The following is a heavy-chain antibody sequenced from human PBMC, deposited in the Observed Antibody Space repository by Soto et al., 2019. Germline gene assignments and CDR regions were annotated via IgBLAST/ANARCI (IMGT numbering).Heavy chain of an antibody. V-gene: IGHV3-23*01. CDR3: REQPPDPPYYYYYMDV. Sequence: GGSLRLSCAASGFTFSSYAMSWVRQAPGKGLEWVSAISGSGGSTYYADSVKGRFTISRDNSKNTLYLQMNSLRAEDTAVYYCREQPPDPPYYYYYMDVWGKGTTVTVSS. D-gene: IGHD1-26*01. CDR1: GFTFSSYA. J-gene: IGHJ6*03. CDR2: ISGSGGST.